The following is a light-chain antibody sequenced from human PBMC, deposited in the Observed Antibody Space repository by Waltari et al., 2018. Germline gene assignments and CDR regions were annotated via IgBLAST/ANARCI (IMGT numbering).Light chain of an antibody. Sequence: EIVLTQSPGTLSLSQGERATLSCRASQTVRTTYLAGYQQKPGQAPTLLIYGASSRATGIPDRFSGSGSGTDFSLTISSLEPEDFAVYYCQQYDISPLTFGGGTKVEIK. CDR2: GAS. CDR3: QQYDISPLT. J-gene: IGKJ4*01. V-gene: IGKV3-20*01. CDR1: QTVRTTY.